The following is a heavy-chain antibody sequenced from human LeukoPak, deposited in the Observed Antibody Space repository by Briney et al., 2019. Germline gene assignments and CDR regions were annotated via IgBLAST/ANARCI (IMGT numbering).Heavy chain of an antibody. CDR3: ARRNLYYDILTGYYPTQYYFDY. CDR1: GGSISSYY. CDR2: INHSGST. V-gene: IGHV4-34*01. D-gene: IGHD3-9*01. Sequence: PSETLSFTCTVSGGSISSYYWSWIRQPPGKGLEWIGEINHSGSTNYNPSLKSRVTISVDTSKNQFSLKLSSVTAADTAVYYCARRNLYYDILTGYYPTQYYFDYWGQGTLVTVSS. J-gene: IGHJ4*02.